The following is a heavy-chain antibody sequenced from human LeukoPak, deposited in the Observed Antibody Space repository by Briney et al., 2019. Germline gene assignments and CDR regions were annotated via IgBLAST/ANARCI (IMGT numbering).Heavy chain of an antibody. Sequence: ASVKVSCKISGGTFSNYSISWVRQAPGHGLEWLGRVVPVLHMSNYAQQFEDKVTITADNSATTVYMELSNLRSEDTALYFCAAALIYYYDTSVYPFRDYWGQGTLVTVSS. CDR1: GGTFSNYS. CDR2: VVPVLHMS. J-gene: IGHJ4*02. CDR3: AAALIYYYDTSVYPFRDY. V-gene: IGHV1-69*02. D-gene: IGHD3-22*01.